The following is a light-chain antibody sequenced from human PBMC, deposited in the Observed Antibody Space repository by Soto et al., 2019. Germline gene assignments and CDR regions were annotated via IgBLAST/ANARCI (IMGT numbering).Light chain of an antibody. Sequence: EIVLTQSPATLSLSPGERVTLSCRASQSVSSYLVWYQQRPGQAPRLLIYDASNRATGIPARFSGIGSGTDFTLTISSLEPEDFAVYYCQQRSNWLFTFGPGTKVDIK. J-gene: IGKJ3*01. V-gene: IGKV3-11*01. CDR2: DAS. CDR3: QQRSNWLFT. CDR1: QSVSSY.